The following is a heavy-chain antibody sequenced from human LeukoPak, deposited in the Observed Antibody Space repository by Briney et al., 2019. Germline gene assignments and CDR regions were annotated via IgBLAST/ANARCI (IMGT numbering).Heavy chain of an antibody. CDR1: GYTFTSYA. J-gene: IGHJ4*02. CDR2: INAGNGNT. Sequence: ASVKVSCKASGYTFTSYAMHWVRQAPGQRLEWMGWINAGNGNTKYSQEFQGRVTITRDTSASTAYMELSSLRSEDTAVYYCARDGASGWYYFDYWGQGTLVTVSS. D-gene: IGHD6-19*01. CDR3: ARDGASGWYYFDY. V-gene: IGHV1-3*03.